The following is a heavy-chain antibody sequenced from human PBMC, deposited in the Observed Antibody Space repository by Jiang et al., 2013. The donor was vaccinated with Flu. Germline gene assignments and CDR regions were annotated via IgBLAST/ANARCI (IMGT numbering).Heavy chain of an antibody. J-gene: IGHJ4*02. CDR1: YY. CDR2: IYYTGNT. D-gene: IGHD1-26*01. V-gene: IGHV4-39*01. CDR3: ARHRAGALRYFDY. Sequence: YYWDWVRQPPGRGLEWIGTIYYTGNTYYNPSLKSRLTISADTSKNSFSLTLTSATAADTAIYYCARHRAGALRYFDYWGQGTLVTVSS.